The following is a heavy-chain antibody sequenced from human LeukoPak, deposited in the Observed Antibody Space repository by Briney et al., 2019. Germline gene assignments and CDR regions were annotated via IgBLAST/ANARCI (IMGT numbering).Heavy chain of an antibody. CDR1: GFTFSSYA. V-gene: IGHV3-30*04. D-gene: IGHD6-13*01. CDR3: ARASLALIAAAGFDASDI. Sequence: PGGSLRLSCAASGFTFSSYAMHWVRQAPGKGLEWVAVISYDGSNKYYADSVKGRFTISRDNSKNTLYLQMNSLRAEDTAVYYCARASLALIAAAGFDASDIWGQGTMVTVSS. CDR2: ISYDGSNK. J-gene: IGHJ3*02.